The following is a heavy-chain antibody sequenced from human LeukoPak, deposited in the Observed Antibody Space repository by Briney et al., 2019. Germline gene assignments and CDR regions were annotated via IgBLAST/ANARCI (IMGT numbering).Heavy chain of an antibody. CDR2: INPNSGGT. V-gene: IGHV1-2*06. CDR1: GYTFTSYD. J-gene: IGHJ6*02. CDR3: ARSCSSTSCISYYYGMDV. Sequence: ASVKVSCKASGYTFTSYDFNWLRQATGQGPEWMGRINPNSGGTNYAQKFQGRVTMTRDTSISTAYMELSRLRSDDTAVYYCARSCSSTSCISYYYGMDVWGQGTTVTVSS. D-gene: IGHD2-2*01.